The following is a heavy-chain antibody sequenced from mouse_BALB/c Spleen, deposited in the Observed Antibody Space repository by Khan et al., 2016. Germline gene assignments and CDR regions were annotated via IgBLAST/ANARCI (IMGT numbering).Heavy chain of an antibody. D-gene: IGHD3-1*01. CDR2: ISEGGSDT. Sequence: EVELVESGGGLVKPGGSLKLSCAASGFTFSDYYMYWVRQTPEKRLEWVATISEGGSDTYYPDSVKGRFTISRDNAKNNLYLQMSSLKSEDTAMYYCTRDKEQLGLGGVMDYWGRGTSVTFSA. CDR3: TRDKEQLGLGGVMDY. CDR1: GFTFSDYY. J-gene: IGHJ4*01. V-gene: IGHV5-4*02.